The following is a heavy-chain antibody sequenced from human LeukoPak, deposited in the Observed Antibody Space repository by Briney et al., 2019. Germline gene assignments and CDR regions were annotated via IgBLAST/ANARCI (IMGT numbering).Heavy chain of an antibody. Sequence: GGSLRLSCAASGFTFSSYWMSWVRQAPGKGLEWVTNIKEDGSEKYYVDSVKGRFTISRDNSKNTLYLQMNSLRAEDTAVYYCAKTRSPFTVTLYWYFDLWGRGTLVTVSS. CDR3: AKTRSPFTVTLYWYFDL. CDR2: IKEDGSEK. D-gene: IGHD4-17*01. V-gene: IGHV3-7*03. J-gene: IGHJ2*01. CDR1: GFTFSSYW.